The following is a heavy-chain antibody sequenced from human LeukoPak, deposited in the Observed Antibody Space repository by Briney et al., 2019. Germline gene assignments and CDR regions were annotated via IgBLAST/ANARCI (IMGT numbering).Heavy chain of an antibody. CDR3: ARLQSPYCSSTSCYAGGAFDI. J-gene: IGHJ3*02. CDR1: GGSISSSSYY. CDR2: IYYSGST. Sequence: PSETLSLTCTVSGGSISSSSYYWGWIRQPPGKGLEWIGSIYYSGSTYYNPSLKSRVTISVDTSKNQFSLKLISVTAADTAVYYCARLQSPYCSSTSCYAGGAFDIWGQGTMVTVSS. V-gene: IGHV4-39*01. D-gene: IGHD2-2*01.